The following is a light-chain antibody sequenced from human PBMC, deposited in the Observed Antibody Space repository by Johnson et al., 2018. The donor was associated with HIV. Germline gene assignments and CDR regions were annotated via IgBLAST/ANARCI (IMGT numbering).Light chain of an antibody. CDR2: EDN. CDR1: SSNIENNY. Sequence: QSVLTQPPSVSAAPGQKVTISCSGSSSNIENNYVSWYQQLPGTAPKLLIYEDNRRPSGTPDRFSGSKSGTSATLGITGLQTGDEADYYCGTWDSSLSSYVFVTGTKVTVL. CDR3: GTWDSSLSSYV. V-gene: IGLV1-51*02. J-gene: IGLJ1*01.